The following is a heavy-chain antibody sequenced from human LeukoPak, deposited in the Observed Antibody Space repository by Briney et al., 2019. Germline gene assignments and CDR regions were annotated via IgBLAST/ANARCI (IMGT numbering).Heavy chain of an antibody. CDR3: AREGVSGYQRYDAFDI. D-gene: IGHD3-22*01. CDR1: GFTFSSYS. V-gene: IGHV3-21*01. CDR2: ISSSSSYI. Sequence: GGSLRLSCAASGFTFSSYSMNWVRQAPGKGLEWVSSISSSSSYIYYADSVKGRFTISRDNAKNSLYLQMNSLRAEDTAVYYCAREGVSGYQRYDAFDIWGQGTMVTVSS. J-gene: IGHJ3*02.